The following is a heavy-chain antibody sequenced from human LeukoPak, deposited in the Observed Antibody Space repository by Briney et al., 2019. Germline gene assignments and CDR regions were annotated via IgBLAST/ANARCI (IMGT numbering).Heavy chain of an antibody. Sequence: SETLSLTCTVSAGSINNDYWSWVRQPPGKGLEWLGYIYYRGTTDYHSSLKSRVTISIDTSSNQFSLRLNSLTAADTAVYYYGTRKWHHTNNNFDNWGQGTLVTVSS. CDR1: AGSINNDY. CDR3: GTRKWHHTNNNFDN. V-gene: IGHV4-59*01. D-gene: IGHD2-8*01. CDR2: IYYRGTT. J-gene: IGHJ3*02.